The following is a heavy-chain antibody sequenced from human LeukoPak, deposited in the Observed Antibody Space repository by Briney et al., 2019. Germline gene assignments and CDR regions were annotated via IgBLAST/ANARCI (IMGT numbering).Heavy chain of an antibody. CDR1: GFTFDTFA. D-gene: IGHD7-27*01. Sequence: GGSLRLSCVAFGFTFDTFAMSWVRQAPGKGLEWVSGIGNTETYYSDSVKGRFTISRDNSKSTIYLHMSNLRAEDTALYYCARDGQAFNSNWDYFEYWGQGTPVTVSS. J-gene: IGHJ4*02. CDR3: ARDGQAFNSNWDYFEY. CDR2: IGNTET. V-gene: IGHV3-23*01.